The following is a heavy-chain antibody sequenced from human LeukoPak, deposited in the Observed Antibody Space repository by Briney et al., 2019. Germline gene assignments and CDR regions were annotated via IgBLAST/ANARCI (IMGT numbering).Heavy chain of an antibody. J-gene: IGHJ3*02. D-gene: IGHD6-25*01. V-gene: IGHV4-4*07. CDR2: IYTSGGT. CDR1: GGPINSPY. Sequence: SETLSFTCTVSGGPINSPYWSWIRQPGGKGLEWIGRIYTSGGTNYNPSLKSRVSMSVDTSKNQFSLKLSSVTAADTAVYYCASGQRNSGTFDIWGQGTMVTVSS. CDR3: ASGQRNSGTFDI.